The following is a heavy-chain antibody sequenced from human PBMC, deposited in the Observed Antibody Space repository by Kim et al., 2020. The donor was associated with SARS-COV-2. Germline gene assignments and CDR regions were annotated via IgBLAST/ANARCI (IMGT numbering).Heavy chain of an antibody. CDR2: ISSSGSTI. D-gene: IGHD3-3*01. CDR1: GFTFSSYE. CDR3: ARDRGLDDFWSGYYVSGMDV. V-gene: IGHV3-48*03. Sequence: GGSLRLSCAASGFTFSSYEMNWVRQAPGKGLEWVSYISSSGSTIYYADSVKGRFTISRDNAKNSLYLQMNSLRAEDTAVYYCARDRGLDDFWSGYYVSGMDVWGQGTTVTVSS. J-gene: IGHJ6*02.